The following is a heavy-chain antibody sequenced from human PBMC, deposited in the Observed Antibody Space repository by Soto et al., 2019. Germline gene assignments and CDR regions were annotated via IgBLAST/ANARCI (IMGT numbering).Heavy chain of an antibody. CDR2: ISTYDGNT. CDR1: GYRFSRYG. D-gene: IGHD3-16*01. CDR3: ARDEENANLMIVGLPGDY. Sequence: QVQLVQSGGEVKKPGASVKVSCKASGYRFSRYGINWVRQAPGQGLEWMGWISTYDGNTQYAPKFQGRVSMTIDTPTTTSYLEKRSLTSDDTAVYYCARDEENANLMIVGLPGDYGGQGTLVSLPS. V-gene: IGHV1-18*01. J-gene: IGHJ1*01.